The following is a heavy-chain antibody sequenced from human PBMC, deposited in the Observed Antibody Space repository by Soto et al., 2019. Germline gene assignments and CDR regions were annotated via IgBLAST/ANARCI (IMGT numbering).Heavy chain of an antibody. V-gene: IGHV1-18*01. CDR3: ARDRGYNWNYGWFDP. J-gene: IGHJ5*02. D-gene: IGHD1-7*01. Sequence: QVQLVQSGAEVKKPGASVKVSCKASGYTFSSYGISWVRQAPGQGLEWMGRISAYNGNANYAQKLQGRVTMTTDTSTSTAYMELRSLRSDDTAVYYCARDRGYNWNYGWFDPWGQGTLVTVSS. CDR1: GYTFSSYG. CDR2: ISAYNGNA.